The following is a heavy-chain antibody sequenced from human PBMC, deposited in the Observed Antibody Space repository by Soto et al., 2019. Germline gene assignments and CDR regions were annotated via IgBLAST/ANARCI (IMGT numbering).Heavy chain of an antibody. CDR2: INWNSGSI. D-gene: IGHD5-18*01. CDR3: AKALSGYTYGPFDY. J-gene: IGHJ4*02. Sequence: EAQLVESGGGLVQPGRSLRLSCAASGFTFDDYAMHWVRQAPGKGLEWVSGINWNSGSIGYADSVKGRFTISRDKAKNSLYLQMNSLRTEDTALYYCAKALSGYTYGPFDYWGQGTLVTVSS. V-gene: IGHV3-9*01. CDR1: GFTFDDYA.